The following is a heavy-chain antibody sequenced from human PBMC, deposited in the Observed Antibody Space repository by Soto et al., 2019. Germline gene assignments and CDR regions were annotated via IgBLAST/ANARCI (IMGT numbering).Heavy chain of an antibody. V-gene: IGHV3-33*01. CDR1: GLTFSSYG. J-gene: IGHJ6*02. CDR3: ARASYSSSSLAGDV. D-gene: IGHD6-6*01. CDR2: IWYDGSNK. Sequence: QVQLVESGGGVVQPGRSLRLSCAASGLTFSSYGMHWVRQAPGKGLEWVAVIWYDGSNKYYADSVKGRFTISRDNSKNTLYLQMNSLRAEDTAVYYCARASYSSSSLAGDVWGQGTTVTVSS.